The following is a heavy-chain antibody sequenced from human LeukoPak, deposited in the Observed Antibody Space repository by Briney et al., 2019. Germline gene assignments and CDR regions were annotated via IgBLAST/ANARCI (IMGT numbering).Heavy chain of an antibody. J-gene: IGHJ4*02. CDR3: ARDTVGTDY. Sequence: SSVKVSCKASGYTFTTYGISWVRQAPGQGLEWMGWINTYNGNTNYAQKLQGRVTMTTATSTSTAYMDLRSLRSDDTAVYYCARDTVGTDYWGQGTLVTVSS. CDR2: INTYNGNT. CDR1: GYTFTTYG. D-gene: IGHD4-23*01. V-gene: IGHV1-18*01.